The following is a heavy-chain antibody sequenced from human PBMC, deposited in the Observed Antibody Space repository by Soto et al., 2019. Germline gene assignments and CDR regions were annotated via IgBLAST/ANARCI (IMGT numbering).Heavy chain of an antibody. CDR1: GGSINSAGHS. V-gene: IGHV4-30-2*06. D-gene: IGHD5-12*01. CDR2: SYHSGSS. Sequence: PSETLSLTCTVSGGSINSAGHSWGWVRQSPGKGLEWIGYSYHSGSSYYNPSLQSRVTISVDRSKAQFYLTLTSVTAADTAVYYCTRDLDIGHRGYGQSNVWGQGKTVTVSS. J-gene: IGHJ6*02. CDR3: TRDLDIGHRGYGQSNV.